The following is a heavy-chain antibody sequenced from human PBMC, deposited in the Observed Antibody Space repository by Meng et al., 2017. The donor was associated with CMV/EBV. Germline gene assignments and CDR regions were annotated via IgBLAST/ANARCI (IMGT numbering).Heavy chain of an antibody. J-gene: IGHJ3*02. CDR3: AARIHILRVNTQDLSSGEALDI. V-gene: IGHV1-58*01. Sequence: SVMVSCKASGFTFTSSAVQWVRQARGQRLEWIGWIVVGSGNTNFAQKFQERVTITRDMSTSTAYMELSSLRSEDTAVYYCAARIHILRVNTQDLSSGEALDIWGQGTMVTVSS. D-gene: IGHD2-15*01. CDR1: GFTFTSSA. CDR2: IVVGSGNT.